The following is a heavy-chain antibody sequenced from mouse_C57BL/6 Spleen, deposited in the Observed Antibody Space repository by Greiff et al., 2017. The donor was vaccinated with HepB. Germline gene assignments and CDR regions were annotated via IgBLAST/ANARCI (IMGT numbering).Heavy chain of an antibody. CDR2: IRNKANNHAT. V-gene: IGHV6-6*01. D-gene: IGHD2-3*01. Sequence: EVQGVESGGGLVQPGGSMKLSCAASGFTFSDAWMDWVRQSPEKGLEWVAEIRNKANNHATYYAESVKGRFTISRDDSKSRVYLQMNSLRAEDTGIYYCTRAGYYPYYAMDYWGQGTSVTVSS. CDR3: TRAGYYPYYAMDY. J-gene: IGHJ4*01. CDR1: GFTFSDAW.